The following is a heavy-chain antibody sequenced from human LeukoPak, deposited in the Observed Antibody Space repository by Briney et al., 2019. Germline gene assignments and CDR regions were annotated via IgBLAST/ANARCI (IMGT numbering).Heavy chain of an antibody. Sequence: SETLSLTCTVSGGSISSYYWSWIRQPPGKGLEWIGYIYYSGSTNYNPSLKSRVTISVDTSKNQFSLKLSSVTAADTAVYYCARLGRDGYNSLDYWGQGTLVTVSS. D-gene: IGHD5-12*01. CDR2: IYYSGST. J-gene: IGHJ4*02. CDR3: ARLGRDGYNSLDY. V-gene: IGHV4-59*01. CDR1: GGSISSYY.